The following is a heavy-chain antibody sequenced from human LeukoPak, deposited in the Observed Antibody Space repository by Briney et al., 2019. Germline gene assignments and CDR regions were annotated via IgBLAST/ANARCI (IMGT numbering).Heavy chain of an antibody. Sequence: PGGSLRLSCTASGFTFGDYAMSWVRQAPGKGLEWVGFIRSKAYGGTTEYAASVKGRFTISRDDSKSIAYLQMNSLKTEDTAVYYCTRDQLAWELLVFDYWGQGTLVTVSS. J-gene: IGHJ4*02. D-gene: IGHD1-26*01. V-gene: IGHV3-49*04. CDR2: IRSKAYGGTT. CDR3: TRDQLAWELLVFDY. CDR1: GFTFGDYA.